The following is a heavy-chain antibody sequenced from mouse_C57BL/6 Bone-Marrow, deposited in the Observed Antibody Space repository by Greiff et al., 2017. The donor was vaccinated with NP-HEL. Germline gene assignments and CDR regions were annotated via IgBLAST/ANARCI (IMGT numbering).Heavy chain of an antibody. CDR2: IYPGSGNT. Sequence: QVQLQQSGAELVRPGASVKLSCKASGYTFTDYYINWVKQRPGQGLEWIARIYPGSGNTYYNEKFKGKATLTAKKSSSTAYMQLSSLTSGDSAVYFCARFGIGYAVDYWGQGTSVTVSS. V-gene: IGHV1-76*01. D-gene: IGHD4-1*01. CDR1: GYTFTDYY. CDR3: ARFGIGYAVDY. J-gene: IGHJ4*01.